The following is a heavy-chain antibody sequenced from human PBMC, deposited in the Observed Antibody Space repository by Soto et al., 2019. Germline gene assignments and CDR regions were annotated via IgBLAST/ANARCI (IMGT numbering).Heavy chain of an antibody. V-gene: IGHV5-10-1*01. J-gene: IGHJ3*02. CDR1: GYSFTSYW. CDR3: ASGVNYYDSSGYYADAFDI. CDR2: IDPSDSYT. Sequence: GESLKISCKGSGYSFTSYWISWVRQMPGKGLEWMGRIDPSDSYTNYSPSFQGHVTISADKSISTAYLQWSSLKASDTAMYYCASGVNYYDSSGYYADAFDIWGQGTMVTVSS. D-gene: IGHD3-22*01.